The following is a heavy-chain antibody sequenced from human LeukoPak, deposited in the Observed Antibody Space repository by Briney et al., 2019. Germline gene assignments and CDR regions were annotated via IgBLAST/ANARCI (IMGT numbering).Heavy chain of an antibody. CDR3: ARGWYSSSWYVRWFDP. V-gene: IGHV4-34*01. D-gene: IGHD6-13*01. Sequence: SETLSLTCAVDGGSFSGYYWSWIRQPPGKGLEWIGEINHSGSTNYNPSLKSRVTISVDTSKNQFSLKLSSVTAADTAVYYCARGWYSSSWYVRWFDPWGQGTLVTVSS. J-gene: IGHJ5*02. CDR2: INHSGST. CDR1: GGSFSGYY.